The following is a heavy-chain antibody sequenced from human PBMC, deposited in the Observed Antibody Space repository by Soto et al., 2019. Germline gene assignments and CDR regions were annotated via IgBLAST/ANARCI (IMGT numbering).Heavy chain of an antibody. Sequence: ASVKVCCKASGYTFTSYDINWVRQATGQGLEWMGWMNPNSGNTGYAQRFQGRVTMTRNTSISTAYMELSSLRSEDTAVYSCARGTKDAGGVFWGASIGYYYYYMDVWGKGTTVTVSS. CDR2: MNPNSGNT. CDR3: ARGTKDAGGVFWGASIGYYYYYMDV. CDR1: GYTFTSYD. D-gene: IGHD3-3*01. V-gene: IGHV1-8*01. J-gene: IGHJ6*03.